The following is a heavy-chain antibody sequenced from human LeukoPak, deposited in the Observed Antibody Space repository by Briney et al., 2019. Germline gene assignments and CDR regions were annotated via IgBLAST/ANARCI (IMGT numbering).Heavy chain of an antibody. CDR1: GFTFDDYA. D-gene: IGHD3-22*01. Sequence: GRSLRLSCTVSGFTFDDYAMHWVRHTPGKGLEWVAGITWNRDNIGYGDSVKGRFTISRDNVKNVLYLQMNSLGPEDTALYYCAKDLSSAITSALVLDVWGQGTTVIVS. CDR2: ITWNRDNI. V-gene: IGHV3-9*01. J-gene: IGHJ6*02. CDR3: AKDLSSAITSALVLDV.